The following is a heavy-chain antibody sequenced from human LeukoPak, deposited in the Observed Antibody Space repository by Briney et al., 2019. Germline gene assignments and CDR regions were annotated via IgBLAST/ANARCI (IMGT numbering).Heavy chain of an antibody. J-gene: IGHJ5*02. Sequence: QSGPTLVKPTQTLTLTCTFSGFSLSTIGVGVGWFGQPPGTALEWLTLIYWEDDKRYSPALKSRLTTTKDTSKNQVVLTMTNMDPMDTATYYCAHRHGSGWYVGYNWFDPWGQGTLVTVSS. D-gene: IGHD6-19*01. V-gene: IGHV2-5*02. CDR2: IYWEDDK. CDR3: AHRHGSGWYVGYNWFDP. CDR1: GFSLSTIGVG.